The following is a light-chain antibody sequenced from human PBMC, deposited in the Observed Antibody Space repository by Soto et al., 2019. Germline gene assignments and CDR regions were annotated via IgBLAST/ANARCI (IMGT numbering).Light chain of an antibody. V-gene: IGLV2-11*01. CDR2: YVS. CDR3: CSYAGTYSWV. CDR1: SSDVGAYDY. Sequence: QSVLTQPRSVSGSPGQSVTISCTGASSDVGAYDYVSWHQQHPGKAPKLIIFYVSKRPSGVPDRFSGFRSGNTASLTISGRQAEDEADYYCCSYAGTYSWVFGGGTKLTVL. J-gene: IGLJ3*02.